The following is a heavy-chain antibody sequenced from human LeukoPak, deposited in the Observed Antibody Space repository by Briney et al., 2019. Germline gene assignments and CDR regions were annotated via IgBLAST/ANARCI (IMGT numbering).Heavy chain of an antibody. CDR1: GYRFTSYW. CDR3: ARRRGRYSGDAFDI. V-gene: IGHV5-51*01. Sequence: PGESLKISCKGSGYRFTSYWIGCVRQMPGKGLEWMGFIYPGDSDTRYSPSFQGQVTISADKSMSTAYLQWSSLKASDTAMYYCARRRGRYSGDAFDIWGQGTMVTVSS. D-gene: IGHD1-26*01. J-gene: IGHJ3*02. CDR2: IYPGDSDT.